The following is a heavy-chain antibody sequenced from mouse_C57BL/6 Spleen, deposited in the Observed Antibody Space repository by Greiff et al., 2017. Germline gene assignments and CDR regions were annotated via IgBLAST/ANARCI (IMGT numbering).Heavy chain of an antibody. J-gene: IGHJ3*01. CDR2: IRSKSNNYAT. Sequence: EVQGVESGGGLVQPKGSLKLSCAASGFSFNTYAMNWVRQAPGKGLEWVARIRSKSNNYATYYADSVKDRFTISRDDSESMLYLQMNNLKTEDTAMYYCVPQTAQAPWFAYWGQGTLVTVSA. D-gene: IGHD3-2*02. CDR1: GFSFNTYA. V-gene: IGHV10-1*01. CDR3: VPQTAQAPWFAY.